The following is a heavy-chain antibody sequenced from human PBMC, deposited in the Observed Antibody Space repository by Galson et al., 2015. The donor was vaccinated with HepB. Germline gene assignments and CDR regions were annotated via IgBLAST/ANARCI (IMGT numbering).Heavy chain of an antibody. CDR1: GFTFSRHG. Sequence: SLRLSCAASGFTFSRHGIHWVRQAPGKGLECVAMIWHDGSNQLYADSVKGRFTISRDNSKNKLYLQMNSLRAEDTAIYYCVRESLMAMVTFDLWGWEPWSPSPQ. CDR3: VRESLMAMVTFDL. J-gene: IGHJ4*02. CDR2: IWHDGSNQ. D-gene: IGHD5-18*01. V-gene: IGHV3-33*01.